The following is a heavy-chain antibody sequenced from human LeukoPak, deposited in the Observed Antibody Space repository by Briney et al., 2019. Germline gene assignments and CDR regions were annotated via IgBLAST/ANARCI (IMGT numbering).Heavy chain of an antibody. V-gene: IGHV4-39*01. Sequence: SETLSLTCTVLGGSMSSSNDYWGWIRQPPGKGLEWIGSIYYSGSTYHNPPLKSRVTIFVDTSKNQFSLKLGSVTAADTAVYYCARHNRGYYYNEYSGQGTLVTVSS. CDR2: IYYSGST. CDR3: ARHNRGYYYNEY. CDR1: GGSMSSSNDY. J-gene: IGHJ4*02. D-gene: IGHD3-22*01.